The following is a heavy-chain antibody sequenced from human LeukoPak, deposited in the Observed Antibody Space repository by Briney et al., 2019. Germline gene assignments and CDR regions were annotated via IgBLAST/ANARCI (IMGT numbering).Heavy chain of an antibody. J-gene: IGHJ4*02. D-gene: IGHD5-12*01. CDR2: ITTSDGNT. CDR1: GFTFSSYT. CDR3: AAGRGGYDSPFDY. V-gene: IGHV3-23*01. Sequence: GGSLRVSCAASGFTFSSYTMSWVRQAPGKGLEWVSTITTSDGNTYYADSVKGRFTISRDNSKNTLYLQMNSLRAEDTAVYYCAAGRGGYDSPFDYWGQGTLVTVSS.